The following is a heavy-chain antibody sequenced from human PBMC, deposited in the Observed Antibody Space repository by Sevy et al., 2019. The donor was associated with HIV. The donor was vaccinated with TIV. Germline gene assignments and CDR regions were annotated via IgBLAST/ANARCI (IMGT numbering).Heavy chain of an antibody. CDR2: ISTSGNTK. CDR1: GFTFSSYE. CDR3: ARSGEYCSSTSCYADYYGMDV. V-gene: IGHV3-48*03. Sequence: GGSLRLSCEASGFTFSSYEMNWVRQAPGKGLEWISYISTSGNTKYYADSVKGRFTISRDDAKNSLYLQMNSLRAEDTAVYYCARSGEYCSSTSCYADYYGMDVWGQGTTVTVSS. J-gene: IGHJ6*02. D-gene: IGHD2-2*01.